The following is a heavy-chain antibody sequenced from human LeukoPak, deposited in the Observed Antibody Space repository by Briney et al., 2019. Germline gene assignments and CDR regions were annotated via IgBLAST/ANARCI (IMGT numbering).Heavy chain of an antibody. CDR3: AREDSGSYYNYYYFYMDV. CDR2: IYPSGNT. J-gene: IGHJ6*03. D-gene: IGHD3-10*01. CDR1: GGSFSNNF. Sequence: SETLSLTCSVSGGSFSNNFWSWVRPPAGKGLEWIGRIYPSGNTNYNPSLKSRVTLSVDTSKTQFSLNLSSVTAADTAVYYCAREDSGSYYNYYYFYMDVWGKGTTVTISS. V-gene: IGHV4-4*07.